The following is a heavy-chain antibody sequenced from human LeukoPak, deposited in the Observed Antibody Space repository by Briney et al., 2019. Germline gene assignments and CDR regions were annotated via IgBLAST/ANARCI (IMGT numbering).Heavy chain of an antibody. J-gene: IGHJ4*02. CDR3: ARGRPFGRFYDFWSGYKGCYFDY. CDR1: GGSFSGYY. CDR2: INHSGST. D-gene: IGHD3-3*01. V-gene: IGHV4-34*01. Sequence: PSETLSLTCAVYGGSFSGYYWSWIRQPPGKGLEWIGEINHSGSTNYNPSLKSRVTISVDTSKNQFSLKLSSVTAADTAVYYCARGRPFGRFYDFWSGYKGCYFDYWGQGTLVTVSS.